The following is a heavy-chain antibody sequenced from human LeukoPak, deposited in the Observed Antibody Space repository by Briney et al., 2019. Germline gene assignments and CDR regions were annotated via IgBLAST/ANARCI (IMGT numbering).Heavy chain of an antibody. D-gene: IGHD5-18*01. CDR1: GFTFSGYE. CDR2: ISSSGNTI. J-gene: IGHJ4*02. V-gene: IGHV3-48*03. CDR3: ARRGIQLWPHDDY. Sequence: GSLRLSCAASGFTFSGYEGNWVRQAPGEGLEWISYISSSGNTIKYADSVQGRFTISRDNAKNSVYLQMNSLRAEDTAVYYCARRGIQLWPHDDYWGQGTLVTVSS.